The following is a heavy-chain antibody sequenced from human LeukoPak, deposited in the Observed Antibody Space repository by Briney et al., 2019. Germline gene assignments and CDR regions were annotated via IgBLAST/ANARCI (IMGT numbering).Heavy chain of an antibody. CDR3: ARDTVEMATIMYFDY. V-gene: IGHV1-46*01. D-gene: IGHD5-24*01. J-gene: IGHJ4*02. Sequence: ASVKVSCKASGYTFTSYYMHWVRQAPGQGLEWMGIINPSGGSTSYAQKFQGRVTMARDTSTNTVYMELSSLRSEDTAVYYCARDTVEMATIMYFDYWGQGTLVTVSS. CDR2: INPSGGST. CDR1: GYTFTSYY.